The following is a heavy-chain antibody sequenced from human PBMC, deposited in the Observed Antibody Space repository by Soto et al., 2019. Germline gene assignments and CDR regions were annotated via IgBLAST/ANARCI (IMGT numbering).Heavy chain of an antibody. Sequence: QVQLVESGGGVVQPGRSLRLSCAASGFTFSSYGMHWVRQAPGKGLEWVAVISYDGSNKYYADSVKGRFTISRDNSKNTLYLQMNSLRAEDTAVYSCAKGLAYCGGDCYSHFDLWGRGTLVTVSS. V-gene: IGHV3-30*18. J-gene: IGHJ2*01. D-gene: IGHD2-21*02. CDR2: ISYDGSNK. CDR3: AKGLAYCGGDCYSHFDL. CDR1: GFTFSSYG.